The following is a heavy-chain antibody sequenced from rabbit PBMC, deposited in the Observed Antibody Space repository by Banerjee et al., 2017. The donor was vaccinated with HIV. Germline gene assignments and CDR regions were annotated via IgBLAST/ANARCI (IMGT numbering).Heavy chain of an antibody. CDR2: IDTGSSGFT. CDR3: ARDTSSSFSSYGMDL. Sequence: QSLEESGGDLVKPGASLTLTCTASGVSFSSNYYMCWVRQAPGKGLEWIACIDTGSSGFTYFASWAKGRFTMSRTSSTTVTLQMTSLTAADTATYFCARDTSSSFSSYGMDLWGQGTLVTVS. J-gene: IGHJ6*01. D-gene: IGHD1-1*01. CDR1: GVSFSSNYY. V-gene: IGHV1S40*01.